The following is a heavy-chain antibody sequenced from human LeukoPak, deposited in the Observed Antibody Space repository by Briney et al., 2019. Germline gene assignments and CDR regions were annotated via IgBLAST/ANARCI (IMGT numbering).Heavy chain of an antibody. J-gene: IGHJ4*02. CDR2: INPNSGGT. CDR3: ARVPKYYDFWSGYLDY. D-gene: IGHD3-3*01. CDR1: GYTFTGYY. V-gene: IGHV1-2*02. Sequence: ASVKASCKASGYTFTGYYMHWVRQAPGQGLEWMGWINPNSGGTNYAQKFQGRVTMTRDTSISTAYMELSRLRSDDTAVYYCARVPKYYDFWSGYLDYWGQGTLVTVSS.